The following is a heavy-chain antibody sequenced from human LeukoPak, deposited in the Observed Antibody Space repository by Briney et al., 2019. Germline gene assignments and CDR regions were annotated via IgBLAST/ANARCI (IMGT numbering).Heavy chain of an antibody. J-gene: IGHJ4*02. V-gene: IGHV1-18*01. D-gene: IGHD1-1*01. CDR1: GYTFTTYG. CDR3: ARGTYFDY. Sequence: ASVKVSCKASGYTFTTYGISWVRQAPGQGLEWMGWTSAYNDKTKYAQKLEGRVTMTTDTSTSTPYMEMRSLRSDDTAVYYCARGTYFDYWGQGTLVTVSS. CDR2: TSAYNDKT.